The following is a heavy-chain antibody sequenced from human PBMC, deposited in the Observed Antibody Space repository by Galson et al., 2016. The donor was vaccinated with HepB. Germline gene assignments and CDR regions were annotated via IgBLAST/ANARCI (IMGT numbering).Heavy chain of an antibody. J-gene: IGHJ3*02. CDR2: INPGGGST. V-gene: IGHV1-46*01. CDR1: GYTFTSYY. CDR3: ARGDSVLVVPVNGALDI. D-gene: IGHD2-8*02. Sequence: SVKVSCKASGYTFTSYYVHWVRQAPGQGLEWMGIINPGGGSTIYAQKFQDRVTMARDTSTSTVYMELRSLRSEDTAVYYCARGDSVLVVPVNGALDIWGHGTMVTVSS.